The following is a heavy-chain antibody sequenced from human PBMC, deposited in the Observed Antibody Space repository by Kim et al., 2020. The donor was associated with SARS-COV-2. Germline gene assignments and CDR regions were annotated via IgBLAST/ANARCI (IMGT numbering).Heavy chain of an antibody. CDR3: ARVYQLLLSRAGLGPAGY. D-gene: IGHD2-2*01. J-gene: IGHJ4*02. Sequence: ASVKVSCKASGYTFTSYAMHWVRQAPGQRLEWMGWINAGNGNTKYSQKFQGRVTITRDTSASTAYMELSSLRSEDTAVYYCARVYQLLLSRAGLGPAGYWGQGTLVTVSS. V-gene: IGHV1-3*01. CDR2: INAGNGNT. CDR1: GYTFTSYA.